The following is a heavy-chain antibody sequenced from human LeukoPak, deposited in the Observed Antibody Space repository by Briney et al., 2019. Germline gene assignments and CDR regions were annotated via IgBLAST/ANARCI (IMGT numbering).Heavy chain of an antibody. D-gene: IGHD3-9*01. Sequence: ASVKVSCKASGYTFTSYDINWVRQATGQGLEWMGWMNRNSGNTGYAQKFQGRVTMTRNTSISTAYMELSSLRSEDTAVYYCARGSSLRYFDWLTPTDSRDFDYWGQGTLVTVSS. CDR2: MNRNSGNT. CDR3: ARGSSLRYFDWLTPTDSRDFDY. CDR1: GYTFTSYD. V-gene: IGHV1-8*01. J-gene: IGHJ4*02.